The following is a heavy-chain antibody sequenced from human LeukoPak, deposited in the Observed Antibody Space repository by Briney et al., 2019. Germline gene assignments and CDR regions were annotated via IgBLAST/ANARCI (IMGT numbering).Heavy chain of an antibody. CDR1: GYTFTRYA. CDR2: INTNTGNP. Sequence: ASVKVSCKASGYTFTRYAMNWVRQAPGQGLEWMAWINTNTGNPTYAQGFTGRFVFSLDTSVSTAYLQISSLKAEDTAVYYCVRNYYHGMDVWGQGTTVTVSS. CDR3: VRNYYHGMDV. V-gene: IGHV7-4-1*02. J-gene: IGHJ6*02.